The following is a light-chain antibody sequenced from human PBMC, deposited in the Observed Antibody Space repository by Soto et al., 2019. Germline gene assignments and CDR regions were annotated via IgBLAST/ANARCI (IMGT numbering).Light chain of an antibody. CDR1: QSVRSNF. Sequence: EIVLTQSPGTLSLSPGDRATLSCRASQSVRSNFLAWYQQKPGQAPKLLISGASSRDTGIPDRFSGSGSGTDFTLTSSRLEPEDLALYSCQQYGTSPGTFGQGTKLEIK. CDR2: GAS. V-gene: IGKV3-20*01. CDR3: QQYGTSPGT. J-gene: IGKJ2*02.